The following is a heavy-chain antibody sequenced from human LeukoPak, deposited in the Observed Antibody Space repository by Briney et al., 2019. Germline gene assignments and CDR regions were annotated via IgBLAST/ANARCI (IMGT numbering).Heavy chain of an antibody. CDR1: GFTFSSYE. CDR3: ASGGSLGY. D-gene: IGHD3-16*01. J-gene: IGHJ4*02. CDR2: ISSSGSAI. V-gene: IGHV3-48*03. Sequence: PGGSLRLSCAASGFTFSSYEMNWVRQAPGKGLEWVSKISSSGSAIYYADSVKGRFTISRDNAKSSLYLQMNSLRVEDTAVYYCASGGSLGYWGQGTLVTVSS.